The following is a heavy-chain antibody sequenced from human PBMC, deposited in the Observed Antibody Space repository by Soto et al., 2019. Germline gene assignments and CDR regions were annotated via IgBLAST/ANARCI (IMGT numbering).Heavy chain of an antibody. D-gene: IGHD4-17*01. J-gene: IGHJ4*02. CDR3: ARDYGDYQFDY. CDR2: IYYRGTT. Sequence: SETLSLTCTVSGGSISSSSYYWGWIRQPPGKGLEWIGNIYYRGTTYYNPSLKSRVTISVDTSKNQFSLKLASVTAADTAVYYCARDYGDYQFDYWGQGTLVTVS. V-gene: IGHV4-39*02. CDR1: GGSISSSSYY.